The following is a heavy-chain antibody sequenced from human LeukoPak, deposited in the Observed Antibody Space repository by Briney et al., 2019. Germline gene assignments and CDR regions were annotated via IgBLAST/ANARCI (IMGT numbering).Heavy chain of an antibody. CDR2: ISWNSGSI. D-gene: IGHD5/OR15-5a*01. V-gene: IGHV3-9*01. Sequence: GRSLRLPCAASGFTFDDYAMHWVRQAPGKGLEWVSGISWNSGSIGYADSVKGRFTISRDNAKNSLYLQMNSLRAEDTAVYYCARGSVIDYWGQGTLVTVSS. J-gene: IGHJ4*02. CDR3: ARGSVIDY. CDR1: GFTFDDYA.